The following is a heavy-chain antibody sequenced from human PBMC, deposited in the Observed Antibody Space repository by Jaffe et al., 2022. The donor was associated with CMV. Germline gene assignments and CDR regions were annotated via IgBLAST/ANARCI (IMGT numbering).Heavy chain of an antibody. J-gene: IGHJ4*02. CDR3: ARIAFLEQWLVTTIEYYFDY. CDR2: IYPGDSDT. D-gene: IGHD6-19*01. CDR1: GYSFTSYW. Sequence: EVQLVQSGAEVKKPGESLKISCKGSGYSFTSYWIGWVRQMPGKGLEWMGIIYPGDSDTRYSPSFQGQVTISADKSISTAYLQWSSLKASDTAMYYCARIAFLEQWLVTTIEYYFDYWGQGTLVTVSS. V-gene: IGHV5-51*01.